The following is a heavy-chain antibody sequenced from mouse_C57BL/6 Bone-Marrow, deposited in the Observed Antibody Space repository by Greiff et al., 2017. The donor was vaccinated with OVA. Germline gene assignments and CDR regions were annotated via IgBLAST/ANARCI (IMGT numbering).Heavy chain of an antibody. J-gene: IGHJ3*01. Sequence: QVQLQQSGAELAKPGASVKLSCKASGYTFTSYWMHWVKQRPGQGLEWIGYINPSSGYTKYNQKFKDKATLTADKSSSTAYMQLSSLTYEDSAVYYCASPPYYYYGSSYHFAYWGQGTLVTVSA. CDR3: ASPPYYYYGSSYHFAY. V-gene: IGHV1-7*01. CDR2: INPSSGYT. D-gene: IGHD1-1*01. CDR1: GYTFTSYW.